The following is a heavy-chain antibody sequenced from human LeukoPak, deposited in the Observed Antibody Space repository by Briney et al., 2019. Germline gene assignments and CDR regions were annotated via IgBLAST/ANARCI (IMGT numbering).Heavy chain of an antibody. V-gene: IGHV3-21*01. J-gene: IGHJ4*02. CDR1: GFTFSSYS. CDR2: ISGSSFWI. CDR3: ARKVPSAQSDF. Sequence: PGGSLRLSCAVSGFTFSSYSMNWVRQAPGKGLEWVSAISGSSFWIYYADSVKGRFTISRDNAKNSLYLQMDSLRADDTAVCYCARKVPSAQSDFWGQGTLVTVSS.